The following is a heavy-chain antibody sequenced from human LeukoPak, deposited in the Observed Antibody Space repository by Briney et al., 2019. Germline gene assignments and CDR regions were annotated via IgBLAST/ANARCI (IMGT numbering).Heavy chain of an antibody. CDR3: ARELGVAAPF. CDR1: GFTFSSYG. CDR2: ISGSGGST. Sequence: GGSLRLSCAAFGFTFSSYGMSWVRQAPGKGLEWVSAISGSGGSTYYADSVKGRFTISRDNAKNSLYLQMNSLRAEDSAVYYCARELGVAAPFWGQGTLVTVSS. D-gene: IGHD2-21*01. V-gene: IGHV3-23*01. J-gene: IGHJ4*02.